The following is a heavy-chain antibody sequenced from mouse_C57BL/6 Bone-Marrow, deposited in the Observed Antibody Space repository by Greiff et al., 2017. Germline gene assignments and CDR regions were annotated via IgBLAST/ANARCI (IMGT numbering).Heavy chain of an antibody. CDR2: IHPNSGST. CDR1: GYTFTSYW. CDR3: ANRRYYCSYWYFDD. V-gene: IGHV1-64*01. D-gene: IGHD1-1*01. Sequence: QVQLQQPGAELVKPGASVKLSCKASGYTFTSYWMHWVKQRPGQGLEWIGMIHPNSGSTNYNEKFKSKATLTVDKSSSTAYMQLSSLTSEDSAVDYGANRRYYCSYWYFDDWGTGTTVTVSA. J-gene: IGHJ1*03.